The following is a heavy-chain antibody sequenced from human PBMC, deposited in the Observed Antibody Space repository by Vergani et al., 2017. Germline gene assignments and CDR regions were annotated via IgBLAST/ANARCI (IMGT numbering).Heavy chain of an antibody. J-gene: IGHJ4*02. Sequence: EVQLLESGGSLKQPGGSVRLSCAASGFTFSSYSMNWVRQAPGKGLEWVSYISSSSSTIYYADSVKGRFTISRDNAKNSLYLQMNSLRAEDTAVYYCARDLRYCSSTSCKYYWGQGTLVTVSS. V-gene: IGHV3-48*01. CDR3: ARDLRYCSSTSCKYY. CDR1: GFTFSSYS. CDR2: ISSSSSTI. D-gene: IGHD2-2*01.